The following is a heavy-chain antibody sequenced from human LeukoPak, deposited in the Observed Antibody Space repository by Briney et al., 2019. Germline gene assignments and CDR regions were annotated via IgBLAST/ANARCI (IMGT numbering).Heavy chain of an antibody. CDR2: ISYDGSNK. J-gene: IGHJ4*02. V-gene: IGHV3-30*18. CDR3: AKDPSIVVAGNYCDY. D-gene: IGHD6-19*01. CDR1: GFTFSSYG. Sequence: GGSLRLSCAASGFTFSSYGMHWVRQAPGKGLEWVAIISYDGSNKYYADSVKGRFTISRDNSKNTLYLQMNSLRAEDTAVHYCAKDPSIVVAGNYCDYWGQGTLVTVSS.